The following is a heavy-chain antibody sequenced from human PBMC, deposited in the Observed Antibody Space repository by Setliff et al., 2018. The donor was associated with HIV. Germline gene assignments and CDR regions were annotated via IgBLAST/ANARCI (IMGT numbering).Heavy chain of an antibody. CDR3: ARNFGLSPSGKYSYYYWMDI. CDR1: GYTFTGHY. CDR2: VNPNSGDA. J-gene: IGHJ6*02. Sequence: ASVKVSCKASGYTFTGHYLHWVRQAPGQGLEWLGWVNPNSGDAIYAQNFQGRVTMTRDTSINAAYMELRGLRSDYTAVYYCARNFGLSPSGKYSYYYWMDIWGQVTTVTVSS. V-gene: IGHV1-2*02. D-gene: IGHD3-10*01.